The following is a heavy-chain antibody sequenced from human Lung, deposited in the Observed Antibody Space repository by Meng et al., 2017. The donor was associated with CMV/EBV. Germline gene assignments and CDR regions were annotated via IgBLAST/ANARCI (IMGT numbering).Heavy chain of an antibody. Sequence: QVQLQQWGAGLLQPSETLSLPCAVYGGSFSGYYWSWIRQPPGKGLEWIGEINHSGSTNYNPSLKSRVTISVDTSKNQFSLKLSSVTAADTAVYYCARERGAGSTQRGWFDPWGQGPLVTVSS. CDR3: ARERGAGSTQRGWFDP. J-gene: IGHJ5*02. CDR1: GGSFSGYY. CDR2: INHSGST. V-gene: IGHV4-34*01. D-gene: IGHD3-10*01.